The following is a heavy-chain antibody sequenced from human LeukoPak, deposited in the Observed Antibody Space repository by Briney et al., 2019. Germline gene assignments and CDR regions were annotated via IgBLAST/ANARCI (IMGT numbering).Heavy chain of an antibody. Sequence: SETLSLTCAVYGGSFSGYHWSWIRQPPGKGLEWIGEINHGGGTNYNPSLKSRVTISVDTSKNQFSLKLSSVTAADTAVYYCVSLGSWSHHFDYWGQGTLVTVSS. CDR1: GGSFSGYH. V-gene: IGHV4-34*01. J-gene: IGHJ4*02. CDR3: VSLGSWSHHFDY. D-gene: IGHD6-13*01. CDR2: INHGGGT.